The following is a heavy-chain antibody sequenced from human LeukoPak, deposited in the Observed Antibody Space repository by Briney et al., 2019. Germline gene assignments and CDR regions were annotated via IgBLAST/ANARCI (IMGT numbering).Heavy chain of an antibody. D-gene: IGHD3-16*01. Sequence: ASVKVSCKASGYTFTSYYMHWVRQAPGQGLEWMGIINPSGGSTSYAQKFQGRVTMTRDMSTSTVYMELSSLRSEDTAVYYCARDFEGRRARGDWFDPWGQGTLVTVSS. J-gene: IGHJ5*02. CDR1: GYTFTSYY. CDR3: ARDFEGRRARGDWFDP. CDR2: INPSGGST. V-gene: IGHV1-46*01.